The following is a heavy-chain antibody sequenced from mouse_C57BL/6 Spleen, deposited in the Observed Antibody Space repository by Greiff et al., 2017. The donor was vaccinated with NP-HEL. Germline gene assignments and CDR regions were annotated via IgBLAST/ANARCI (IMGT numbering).Heavy chain of an antibody. V-gene: IGHV1-81*01. CDR1: GYTFTSYG. Sequence: VQLQQSGAELARPGASVKLSCKASGYTFTSYGISWVKQRTGQGLEWIGEIYPRSGNTYYNEKFKGKATLTADKSSSTAYMELRSLTSEDSAVYFCARSGTTVVAETYWGQGTLVTVSA. J-gene: IGHJ3*01. D-gene: IGHD1-1*01. CDR3: ARSGTTVVAETY. CDR2: IYPRSGNT.